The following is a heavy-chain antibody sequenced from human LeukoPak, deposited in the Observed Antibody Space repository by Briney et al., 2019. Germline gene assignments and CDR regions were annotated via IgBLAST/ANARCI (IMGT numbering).Heavy chain of an antibody. J-gene: IGHJ4*02. V-gene: IGHV3-23*01. Sequence: PGGSLRLSCAASGLTFSSYAMSWVRQAPGKGLEWVSGISGSGGSTYYADSVKGRFTISRDNSKNTLYLQMNSLRAEDTAVYYCTSYCGSSSCFTYWGQGTLVTVSS. CDR1: GLTFSSYA. CDR2: ISGSGGST. D-gene: IGHD2-2*02. CDR3: TSYCGSSSCFTY.